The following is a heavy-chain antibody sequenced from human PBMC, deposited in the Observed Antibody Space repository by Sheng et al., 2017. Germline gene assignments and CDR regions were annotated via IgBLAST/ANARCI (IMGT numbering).Heavy chain of an antibody. J-gene: IGHJ4*02. D-gene: IGHD3-3*01. CDR1: GFTFSSYG. CDR3: ARARLDFWSGYYTEYFDY. V-gene: IGHV3-33*01. Sequence: QVQLVESGGGVVQPGRSLRLSCAASGFTFSSYGMHWVRQAPGKGLEWVAVIWYDGSNKYYADSVKGRFTISRDNSKNTLYLQMNSLRAEDTAVYYCARARLDFWSGYYTEYFDYWGQGTLVTVSS. CDR2: IWYDGSNK.